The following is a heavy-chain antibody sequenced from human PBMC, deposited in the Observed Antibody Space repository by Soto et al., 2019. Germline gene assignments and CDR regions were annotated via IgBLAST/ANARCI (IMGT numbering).Heavy chain of an antibody. CDR2: TYYNGNA. Sequence: PSETLSLTCTVSGASIDRSNYYWDWIRQPPGKGLEWIGTTYYNGNAYYNPSLKSRVTMSVDTSKNQFSLKLISVTAADTAVYYCARREIQGPIDYWGQGTLVTVSS. D-gene: IGHD1-26*01. CDR1: GASIDRSNYY. CDR3: ARREIQGPIDY. J-gene: IGHJ4*02. V-gene: IGHV4-39*01.